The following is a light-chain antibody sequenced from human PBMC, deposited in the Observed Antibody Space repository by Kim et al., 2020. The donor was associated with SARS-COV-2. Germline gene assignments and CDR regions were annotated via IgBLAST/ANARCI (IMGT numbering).Light chain of an antibody. V-gene: IGLV2-11*01. J-gene: IGLJ3*02. CDR3: CSYAGSYTWV. CDR2: DGS. CDR1: SSDVGGYNY. Sequence: GQSVTISCTGTSSDVGGYNYVTWYQQHPGKAPKLMIYDGSERPSGVPGRFSGSKSDNTASLTISGLQAEDEADYYCCSYAGSYTWVFGGGTQLTVL.